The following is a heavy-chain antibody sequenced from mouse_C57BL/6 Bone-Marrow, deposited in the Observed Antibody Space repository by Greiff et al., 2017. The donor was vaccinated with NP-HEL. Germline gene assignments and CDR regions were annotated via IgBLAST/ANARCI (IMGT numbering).Heavy chain of an antibody. CDR3: ARRANYYGSSYWYFDV. CDR2: IDPEDGET. V-gene: IGHV14-2*01. CDR1: GFNIKDYY. D-gene: IGHD1-1*01. J-gene: IGHJ1*03. Sequence: EVQLKESGAELVKPGASVKLSCTASGFNIKDYYMHWVKQRTEQGLEWIGRIDPEDGETKYAPKFQGKATITADTSSNTAYLQLSSLTSEDTAVYYCARRANYYGSSYWYFDVWGTGTTVTVSS.